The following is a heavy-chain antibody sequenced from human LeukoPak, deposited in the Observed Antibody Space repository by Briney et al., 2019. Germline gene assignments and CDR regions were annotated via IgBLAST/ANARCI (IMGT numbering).Heavy chain of an antibody. CDR2: ISSSSSYI. Sequence: GGSLRLSCAASGFTFSSYSMNWVRQAPGKGLEWVSSISSSSSYIYYADSVKGRFTISRDNAKNSLYLQMNSLRAEDTAVYYCAGNPPHSGYDLYYFDYWGQGTLVTVSS. CDR3: AGNPPHSGYDLYYFDY. J-gene: IGHJ4*02. V-gene: IGHV3-21*01. D-gene: IGHD5-12*01. CDR1: GFTFSSYS.